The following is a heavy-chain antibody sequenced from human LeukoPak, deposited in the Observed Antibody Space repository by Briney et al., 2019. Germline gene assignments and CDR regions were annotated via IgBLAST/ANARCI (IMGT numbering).Heavy chain of an antibody. J-gene: IGHJ4*02. CDR3: AEGGGRRPGSLYYFDY. V-gene: IGHV3-23*01. CDR1: GFNFRNYA. CDR2: ISAGATRT. Sequence: GGSLRLSCAASGFNFRNYAMAWVRQAPGKGLEWVSGISAGATRTYYAASVRGRFTISRDNSQNTLYLQMNSLRAEDTAVYYCAEGGGRRPGSLYYFDYWGQGTLVTVSS. D-gene: IGHD1-26*01.